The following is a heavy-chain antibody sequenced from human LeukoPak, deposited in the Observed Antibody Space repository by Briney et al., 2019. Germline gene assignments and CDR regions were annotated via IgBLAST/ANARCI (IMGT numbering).Heavy chain of an antibody. CDR1: GFTFSYYT. V-gene: IGHV3-21*01. D-gene: IGHD1-1*01. CDR3: ARDRGTGKPGTFDI. Sequence: KPGGSLRHSCAASGFTFSYYTMNWVRQAPGKGLEWVSSISSSSSYIYYADSVKGRFTISRDNAKNSLYLQMNSLRAEDTAVYYCARDRGTGKPGTFDIWGQGTMVTVSS. J-gene: IGHJ3*02. CDR2: ISSSSSYI.